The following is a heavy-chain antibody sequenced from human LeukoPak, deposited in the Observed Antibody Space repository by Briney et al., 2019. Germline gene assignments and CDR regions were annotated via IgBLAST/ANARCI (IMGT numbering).Heavy chain of an antibody. CDR2: INHSGIT. CDR3: ARAPGGIAAAGTWDY. D-gene: IGHD6-13*01. V-gene: IGHV4-34*01. J-gene: IGHJ4*02. CDR1: GGSYSDYY. Sequence: SETLSLTCGVYGGSYSDYYWSWIRQPPGKGLEWIGEINHSGITNYNPSLKSRVTISLDTSKNQFSLKLSSVTAADTAVYYCARAPGGIAAAGTWDYWGQGTLVTVSS.